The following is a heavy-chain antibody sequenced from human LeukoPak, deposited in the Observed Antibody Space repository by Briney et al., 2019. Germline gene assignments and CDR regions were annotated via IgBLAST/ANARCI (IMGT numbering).Heavy chain of an antibody. V-gene: IGHV1-46*01. CDR2: INPSGGST. CDR1: GYTFTSYY. J-gene: IGHJ4*02. CDR3: ARASISGELLSNFDY. Sequence: GASVTVSCKASGYTFTSYYIHWVRQAPGQGPEWMGVINPSGGSTSYAQKFQGRVTMTRDTSTSTVYMELSSLRSEDTAVYYCARASISGELLSNFDYWGQGTLVTVSS. D-gene: IGHD3-10*02.